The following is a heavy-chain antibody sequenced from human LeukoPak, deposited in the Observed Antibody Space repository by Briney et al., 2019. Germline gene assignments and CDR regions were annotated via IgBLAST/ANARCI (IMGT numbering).Heavy chain of an antibody. V-gene: IGHV4-59*08. J-gene: IGHJ3*02. CDR2: IFYSGST. Sequence: SETLSLTCTVSGGSISSFYWSWIRQPPGEGLELIGYIFYSGSTHYNPSLGSRVTISADTSKNQFSLRLRSVTAADTAVYYCAKYAWGWLDIWGQGTMVTVSS. CDR3: AKYAWGWLDI. CDR1: GGSISSFY. D-gene: IGHD6-19*01.